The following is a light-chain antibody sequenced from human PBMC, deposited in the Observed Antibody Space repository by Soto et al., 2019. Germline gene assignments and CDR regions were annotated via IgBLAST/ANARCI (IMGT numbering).Light chain of an antibody. CDR2: RNN. CDR3: AAWDDRSHNYV. CDR1: SSNIGSNY. J-gene: IGLJ1*01. Sequence: QSVLTQPPSASGTPGQRVTISCSGSSSNIGSNYVYWYQQLPGTAPKLLIYRNNQRPSGVPDRFSGSKSGTSASLAISGLRSEDEADYYCAAWDDRSHNYVFGTGTKVTVL. V-gene: IGLV1-47*01.